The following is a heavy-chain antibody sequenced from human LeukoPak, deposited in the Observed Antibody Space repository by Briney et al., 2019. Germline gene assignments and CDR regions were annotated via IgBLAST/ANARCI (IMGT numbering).Heavy chain of an antibody. CDR3: ASEGVVSGYGIHDAFDI. V-gene: IGHV3-30*03. D-gene: IGHD5-12*01. CDR2: ISYDGSNK. J-gene: IGHJ3*02. CDR1: GFIFRNYG. Sequence: GGSLRLSCAGSGFIFRNYGMHWVRQAPGKGLEWVAVISYDGSNKYYADSVKGRFTISRDNSKNTLYLQMNSLRAEDTAVYYCASEGVVSGYGIHDAFDIRGQGTMVTVSS.